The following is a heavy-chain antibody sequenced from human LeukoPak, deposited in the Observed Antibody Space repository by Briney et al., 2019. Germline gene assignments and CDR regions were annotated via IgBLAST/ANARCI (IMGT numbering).Heavy chain of an antibody. CDR1: GYTFTSYY. D-gene: IGHD3-10*01. CDR3: ARDPRGPGGD. V-gene: IGHV1-46*01. Sequence: GASVKVSCKASGYTFTSYYMHWVRQAPRQGLEWMGIINPSGGSTSYAQKFQGRVTMTRDTSTSTVYMELSSLSSEDTAVYYCARDPRGPGGDWGQGTLVTVSS. J-gene: IGHJ4*02. CDR2: INPSGGST.